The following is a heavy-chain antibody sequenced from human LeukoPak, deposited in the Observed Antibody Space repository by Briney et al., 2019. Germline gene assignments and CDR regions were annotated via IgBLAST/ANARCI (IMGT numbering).Heavy chain of an antibody. V-gene: IGHV3-30-3*02. D-gene: IGHD3-10*01. J-gene: IGHJ4*02. CDR1: GFSFHYYA. Sequence: GGSLRLSCAASGFSFHYYAMHWVRQAPGKGLEWEAVISYDGANEYYADSVKGRFTISRDNSKNTLYLQMNSLRAEDTAVYYCAKMGLWFGEFCWGQGTLVTVSS. CDR3: AKMGLWFGEFC. CDR2: ISYDGANE.